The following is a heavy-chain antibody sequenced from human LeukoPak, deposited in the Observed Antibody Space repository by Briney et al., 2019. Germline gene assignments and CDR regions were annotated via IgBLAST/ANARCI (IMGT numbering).Heavy chain of an antibody. J-gene: IGHJ4*02. V-gene: IGHV3-66*02. CDR1: GFTVSSNY. D-gene: IGHD3-22*01. Sequence: GGSLRLSCAASGFTVSSNYMSWVRQAPGKGLEWVSVIYSGGSTYYADSVKGRFTISRDNSKNTLYLQMNSLRAEDTAVYYCATDLYYYDSSGKETDYWGQGTLVTVSS. CDR3: ATDLYYYDSSGKETDY. CDR2: IYSGGST.